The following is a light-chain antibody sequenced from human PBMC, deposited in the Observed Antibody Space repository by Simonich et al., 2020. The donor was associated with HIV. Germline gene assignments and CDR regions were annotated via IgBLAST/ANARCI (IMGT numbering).Light chain of an antibody. CDR3: GTWDSSLSAGV. CDR2: DKN. CDR1: SSNIGNNY. J-gene: IGLJ3*02. Sequence: QSVLTQPPSVSAAPGQKVTISCSGSSSNIGNNYVSWYQQPPGTAPKLLLYDKNKRPSGIRDRFSGSKSGTSATLGITGLQTGDEADYYCGTWDSSLSAGVFGGGTKLTVL. V-gene: IGLV1-51*01.